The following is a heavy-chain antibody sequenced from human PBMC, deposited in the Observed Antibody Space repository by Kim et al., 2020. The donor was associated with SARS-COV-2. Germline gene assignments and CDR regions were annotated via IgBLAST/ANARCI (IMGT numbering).Heavy chain of an antibody. J-gene: IGHJ6*02. Sequence: SVKVSCKASGGTFSSYAISWVRQAPGQGLEWMGGIIPIFGTANYAQKFQGRVTITADESTSTAYMELSSLRSEDTAVYYCARFRGAAAGPYNYYGMDVWGQGTTVTVSS. CDR3: ARFRGAAAGPYNYYGMDV. CDR1: GGTFSSYA. D-gene: IGHD6-13*01. V-gene: IGHV1-69*13. CDR2: IIPIFGTA.